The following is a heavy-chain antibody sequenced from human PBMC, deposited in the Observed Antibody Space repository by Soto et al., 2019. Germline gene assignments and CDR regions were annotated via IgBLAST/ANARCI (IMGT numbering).Heavy chain of an antibody. V-gene: IGHV3-30*18. CDR1: GFPFSSYG. J-gene: IGHJ3*02. CDR3: AKGQAIFRFGIDAFDI. CDR2: ISYDGSSK. Sequence: GGSLRLSCAASGFPFSSYGMHLVRQAPGKGLEWVAVISYDGSSKYYADSVKGRFTISRDNSKNTLYLQMNSLRAEDTAVYYCAKGQAIFRFGIDAFDIWGQGTMVTV. D-gene: IGHD3-10*01.